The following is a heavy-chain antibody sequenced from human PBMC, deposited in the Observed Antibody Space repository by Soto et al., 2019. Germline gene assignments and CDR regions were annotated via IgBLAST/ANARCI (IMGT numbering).Heavy chain of an antibody. V-gene: IGHV1-18*01. CDR2: ISTDNGNT. J-gene: IGHJ4*02. Sequence: GASVKLSCKASGYTFTSTGISWVRQAPGQGLEWMGWISTDNGNTNYAQHLQGRVTMTTDTSTSTAYMELRSLRSDDTAVYYCARWVPPNDYWGQGTLVTVSS. CDR3: ARWVPPNDY. CDR1: GYTFTSTG.